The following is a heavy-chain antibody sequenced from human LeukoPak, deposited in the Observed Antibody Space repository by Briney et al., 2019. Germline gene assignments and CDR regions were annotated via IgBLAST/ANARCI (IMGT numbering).Heavy chain of an antibody. J-gene: IGHJ4*02. CDR2: VRTTAEGETT. V-gene: IGHV3-15*01. CDR1: GFNFNDAW. CDR3: TAGLGKTDDDS. D-gene: IGHD4-11*01. Sequence: GGSLRLSCEGSGFNFNDAWMSWIRQAPGKGLEWVGRVRTTAEGETTDYAAPVRGRFIISRDDSKNMVFLQMNRLETEDTAIYYCTAGLGKTDDDSWGQGTPVTVSS.